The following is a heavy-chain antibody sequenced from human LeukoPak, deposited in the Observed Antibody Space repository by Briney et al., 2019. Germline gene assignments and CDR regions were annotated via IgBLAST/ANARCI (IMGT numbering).Heavy chain of an antibody. Sequence: SETLSLTCTVSGGSISSYYWSWIRQPPGKGLEWIGYIYYSGSTNYNPSLKSRVTISVDTSKYQFSLKLSSVTAADTPVYYCARVTCGADCYPSGPDYYMDVWGKGTTVTVSS. J-gene: IGHJ6*03. CDR3: ARVTCGADCYPSGPDYYMDV. CDR1: GGSISSYY. V-gene: IGHV4-59*01. CDR2: IYYSGST. D-gene: IGHD2-21*02.